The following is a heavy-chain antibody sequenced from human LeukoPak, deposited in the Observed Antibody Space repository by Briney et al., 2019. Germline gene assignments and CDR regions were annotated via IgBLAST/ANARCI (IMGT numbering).Heavy chain of an antibody. CDR1: GYTFTGYY. J-gene: IGHJ4*02. D-gene: IGHD6-19*01. CDR2: INPNSGGT. V-gene: IGHV1-2*06. CDR3: AREDNLGSGSSPIDY. Sequence: ASVKVSCKASGYTFTGYYMDWVRQAPGQGLEWMGRINPNSGGTNYAQKFQGRVTMTRDTSISTAYMGLSRLRSDDTAVYYCAREDNLGSGSSPIDYWGQGTLVTVSS.